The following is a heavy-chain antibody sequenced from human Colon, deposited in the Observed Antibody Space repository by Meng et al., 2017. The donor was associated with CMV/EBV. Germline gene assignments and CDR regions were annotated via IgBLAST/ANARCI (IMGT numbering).Heavy chain of an antibody. CDR2: ISSESEST. CDR1: GFTFSTYG. V-gene: IGHV3-23*01. D-gene: IGHD1-26*01. CDR3: AKVNMGAITYDYGLDV. J-gene: IGHJ6*02. Sequence: GEALKISCAASGFTFSTYGMHWVRQAPGKGLEWVSSISSESESTNYADSVKGRFTISRDNSKNTLYLQMNSLRAEDTAVYYCAKVNMGAITYDYGLDVWGQGTTVTVSS.